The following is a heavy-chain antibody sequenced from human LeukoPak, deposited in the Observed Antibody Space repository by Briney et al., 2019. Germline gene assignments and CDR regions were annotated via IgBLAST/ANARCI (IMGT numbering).Heavy chain of an antibody. J-gene: IGHJ6*03. CDR2: INPNSGGT. D-gene: IGHD4-17*01. CDR1: GYTFTGYY. CDR3: ARDFRRGDYGYYYYMDV. Sequence: ASVKVSCKASGYTFTGYYMHWVRQAPGQGLEWMGWINPNSGGTNYAQKFQGRVTMTRDTSINTAYMELSRLRSDDTAVYYCARDFRRGDYGYYYYMDVWGKGTTVTISS. V-gene: IGHV1-2*02.